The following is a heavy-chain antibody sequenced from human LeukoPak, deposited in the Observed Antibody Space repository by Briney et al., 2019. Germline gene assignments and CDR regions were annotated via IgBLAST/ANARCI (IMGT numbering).Heavy chain of an antibody. D-gene: IGHD1-1*01. CDR3: ARNLAGSDLFDI. CDR2: IYYSGST. Sequence: PSETLSLTCTVSGGSISSSSYYWGWIRQPPGKGLEWIGSIYYSGSTYYNPSLKSRASISLDTSKNQFYLKLSSVTAADTALYYCARNLAGSDLFDIWGQGTMVTVSS. V-gene: IGHV4-39*07. J-gene: IGHJ3*02. CDR1: GGSISSSSYY.